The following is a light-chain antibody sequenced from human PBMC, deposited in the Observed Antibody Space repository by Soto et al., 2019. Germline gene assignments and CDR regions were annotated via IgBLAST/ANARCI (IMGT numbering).Light chain of an antibody. CDR1: SSDVGGFEY. CDR3: GSITRSSTSV. Sequence: QSALSQPASVSGSPGQSITISCTGTSSDVGGFEYVSWYQHQPGKAPKLIIYDVTKRPSGVSNRFSGSKSGNTASLTISGIQAEDEGDYYCGSITRSSTSVLGTGTKVTVL. J-gene: IGLJ1*01. CDR2: DVT. V-gene: IGLV2-14*01.